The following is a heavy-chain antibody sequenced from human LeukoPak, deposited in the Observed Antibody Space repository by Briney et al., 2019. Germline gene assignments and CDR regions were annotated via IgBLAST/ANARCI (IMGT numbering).Heavy chain of an antibody. D-gene: IGHD2-21*02. V-gene: IGHV5-51*01. CDR3: ARHPCGGDCYSALYYFDY. CDR1: GYSFSNYW. J-gene: IGHJ4*02. Sequence: GESLKIACKGSGYSFSNYWIGWVRQMPGKGLEWMGIIYPGDSDTRYSPSFQGQVTISADKSISTAYLQWSSPKASDTARYYCARHPCGGDCYSALYYFDYWGQGTLVTVSS. CDR2: IYPGDSDT.